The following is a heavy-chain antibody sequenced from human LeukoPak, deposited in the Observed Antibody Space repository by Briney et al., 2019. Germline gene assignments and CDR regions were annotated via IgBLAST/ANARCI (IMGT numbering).Heavy chain of an antibody. J-gene: IGHJ5*02. CDR3: ARDRAENWFDP. V-gene: IGHV4-59*01. Sequence: PSETLSLTCTVSGGSISSYYWSWIRQPPGKGLEWIGYIYYSGSTSYNPSLKSRVTISVDTSKNQFSLKLSSVTAADTAVYYCARDRAENWFDPWGQRTLVTVSS. D-gene: IGHD6-25*01. CDR1: GGSISSYY. CDR2: IYYSGST.